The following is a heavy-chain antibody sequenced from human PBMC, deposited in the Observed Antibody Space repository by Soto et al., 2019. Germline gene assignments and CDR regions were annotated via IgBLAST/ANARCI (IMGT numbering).Heavy chain of an antibody. Sequence: QPGGSLRLSCAASGFTFSSYEMNWVRQAPGKGLEWVSYISSSGSTIYYADSVKGRFTISRDNAKNSLYLQMNSLRAEDTAVYYCARLITIFGVVRAATYYGMDVWGQGTTVTVSS. V-gene: IGHV3-48*03. CDR1: GFTFSSYE. CDR2: ISSSGSTI. D-gene: IGHD3-3*01. CDR3: ARLITIFGVVRAATYYGMDV. J-gene: IGHJ6*02.